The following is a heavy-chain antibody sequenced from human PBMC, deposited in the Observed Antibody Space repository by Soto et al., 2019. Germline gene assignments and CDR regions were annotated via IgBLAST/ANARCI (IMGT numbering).Heavy chain of an antibody. CDR2: IIPVTGTT. CDR3: ATDRGGQLMALGDY. V-gene: IGHV1-69*01. CDR1: GGTFRSYA. D-gene: IGHD1-1*01. J-gene: IGHJ4*02. Sequence: VQLVQSGAEVKKPGSSVKVSCKASGGTFRSYAISWVRQAPGQGLEWMGGIIPVTGTTNYAQKFQDRVTITADESTSTAYLHLSSLTSEDTAVYYCATDRGGQLMALGDYGGQGSLVTVSS.